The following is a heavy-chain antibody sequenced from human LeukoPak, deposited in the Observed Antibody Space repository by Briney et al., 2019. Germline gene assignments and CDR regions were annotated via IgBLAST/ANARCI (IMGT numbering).Heavy chain of an antibody. CDR3: ARGPGYSYGLQYDY. Sequence: KASETLSLTCTVSGGSISSSSYYWGWIRQPPGKGLEWIGSIYYSGSTYYNPSLKSRVTISVDTSKNQFSLKLSSVTAADTAVYYCARGPGYSYGLQYDYWGQGTLVTVSS. D-gene: IGHD5-18*01. J-gene: IGHJ4*02. CDR2: IYYSGST. CDR1: GGSISSSSYY. V-gene: IGHV4-39*07.